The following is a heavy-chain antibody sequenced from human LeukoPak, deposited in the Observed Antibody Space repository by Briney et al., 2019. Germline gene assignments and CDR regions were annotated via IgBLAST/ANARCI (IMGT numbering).Heavy chain of an antibody. J-gene: IGHJ4*02. CDR2: ISSSSSYI. CDR1: GFTFSSYS. V-gene: IGHV3-21*01. D-gene: IGHD3-9*01. Sequence: GGSLRLSCAASGFTFSSYSMTWVRQAPGKGLEWVSSISSSSSYIYYADSVKGRFTISRDNAKNSLYLQMNSLRAEDTAVYYCARFKYDILTGYFSYWGQGTLVTVSS. CDR3: ARFKYDILTGYFSY.